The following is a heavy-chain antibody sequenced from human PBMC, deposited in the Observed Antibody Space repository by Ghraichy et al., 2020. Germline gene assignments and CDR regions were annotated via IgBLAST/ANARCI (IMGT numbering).Heavy chain of an antibody. CDR3: ARDHYSFYGSPFFDY. V-gene: IGHV4-4*07. D-gene: IGHD3-10*01. Sequence: SQTLSLTCTVSGGSISSYYWSWIRQPAGKGLEWIGRIYTSGSTNYNPSLKSRVTMSVDTSKNQFSLKLSSVTAADTAVYYCARDHYSFYGSPFFDYWGQGTLVTVSS. CDR2: IYTSGST. CDR1: GGSISSYY. J-gene: IGHJ4*02.